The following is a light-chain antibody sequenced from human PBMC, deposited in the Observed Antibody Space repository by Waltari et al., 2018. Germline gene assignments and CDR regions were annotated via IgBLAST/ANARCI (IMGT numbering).Light chain of an antibody. J-gene: IGKJ1*01. CDR1: QSISRF. CDR2: DAS. Sequence: DIFLTQSPGTLSLSLGEGATLSCRASQSISRFLAWYRQKPGQAPRIVIYDASTRATGIPDRFSGSGSGTDFSLTISRLEPEDFAVYYCQKYGTLPATFGQGTKVEIK. V-gene: IGKV3-20*01. CDR3: QKYGTLPAT.